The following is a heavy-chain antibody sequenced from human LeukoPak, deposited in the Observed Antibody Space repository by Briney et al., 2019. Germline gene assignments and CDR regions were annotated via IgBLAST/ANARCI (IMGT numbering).Heavy chain of an antibody. Sequence: SVKVSCTASGYTFTGYYMHWVRQAPGQGLEWMGWINPNSGGTNYAQKFQGRVTMTRDTSISTAYMELSRLRSADTAVYYCARKRNYYGSGSYYNADYFDYWGQGTLVIVSS. V-gene: IGHV1-2*02. CDR3: ARKRNYYGSGSYYNADYFDY. CDR2: INPNSGGT. CDR1: GYTFTGYY. J-gene: IGHJ4*02. D-gene: IGHD3-10*01.